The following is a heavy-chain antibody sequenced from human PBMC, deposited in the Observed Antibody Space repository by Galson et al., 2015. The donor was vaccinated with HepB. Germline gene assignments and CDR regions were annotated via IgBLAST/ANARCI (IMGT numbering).Heavy chain of an antibody. V-gene: IGHV4-34*01. Sequence: SETLSLTCAVYGGSLSGYYWSWIRQPPGKGLEWIGEINHSGRTNYSPSLKSRVATSVDMSKNQFSLNLSSVTAADTAVYYCARSLSGPPRITSRNYFEFWGQGTLAIVSS. D-gene: IGHD5-12*01. J-gene: IGHJ4*02. CDR2: INHSGRT. CDR3: ARSLSGPPRITSRNYFEF. CDR1: GGSLSGYY.